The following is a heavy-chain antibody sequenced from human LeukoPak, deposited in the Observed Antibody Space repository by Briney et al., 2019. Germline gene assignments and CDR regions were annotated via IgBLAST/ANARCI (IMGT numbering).Heavy chain of an antibody. V-gene: IGHV3-33*01. Sequence: PGGSLRLSCAASGFTFSSYGMHWVRQAPGKGLEWVAVIWYDGSNKYYADSVKGRFTISSDNSKNTLYLQMDSLRTEDTAMYYCISYPTGKYYDYWGQGTLVTVSS. CDR1: GFTFSSYG. J-gene: IGHJ4*02. D-gene: IGHD3-16*02. CDR3: ISYPTGKYYDY. CDR2: IWYDGSNK.